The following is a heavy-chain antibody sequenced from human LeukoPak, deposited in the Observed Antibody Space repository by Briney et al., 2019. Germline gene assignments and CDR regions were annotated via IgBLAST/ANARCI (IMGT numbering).Heavy chain of an antibody. CDR2: IIPNRGAT. Sequence: ASVKVSCKPSGYTFTAYHMHWVRQAPGQGLEWMGRIIPNRGATNYAQNLQDRVTLTRDTSISTAYMELSRLRPDDTAVYFCARGISGGFDIWGQGTMVTVSS. CDR3: ARGISGGFDI. V-gene: IGHV1-2*06. D-gene: IGHD2-21*01. CDR1: GYTFTAYH. J-gene: IGHJ3*02.